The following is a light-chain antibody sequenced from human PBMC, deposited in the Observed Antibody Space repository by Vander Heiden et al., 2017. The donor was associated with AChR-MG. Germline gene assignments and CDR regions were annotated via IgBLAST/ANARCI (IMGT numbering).Light chain of an antibody. CDR1: SSNIGAGYD. V-gene: IGLV1-40*01. Sequence: QSVLTQPPSVSGAPGQRRTISCSGTSSNIGAGYDVHWYQQLPGRAPKILIFGNNNRPSGVPDRFSGSKSGASASLAITGLQLEDEADYYCQSYDRSLSVWVFGGGTKLTVL. CDR2: GNN. CDR3: QSYDRSLSVWV. J-gene: IGLJ3*02.